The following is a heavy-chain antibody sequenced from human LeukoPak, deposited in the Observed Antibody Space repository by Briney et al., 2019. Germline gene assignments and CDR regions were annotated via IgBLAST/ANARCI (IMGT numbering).Heavy chain of an antibody. Sequence: SETLSLTCAVYSGSFSGYYWSWIRQPPGKGLEWIGEINHGGSTHYNPSLKSRVTISLDTSKNQFSLKLSSVTAADTAVYYCARGSNYYDRSGYYSPYYFDYRGQGTLVTVSS. D-gene: IGHD3-22*01. J-gene: IGHJ4*02. V-gene: IGHV4-34*01. CDR2: INHGGST. CDR3: ARGSNYYDRSGYYSPYYFDY. CDR1: SGSFSGYY.